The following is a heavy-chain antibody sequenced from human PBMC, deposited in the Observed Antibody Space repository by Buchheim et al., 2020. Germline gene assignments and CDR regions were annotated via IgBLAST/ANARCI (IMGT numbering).Heavy chain of an antibody. CDR2: IYHSGST. CDR3: ARGPSEYYDFWSGYYFDS. Sequence: QLQLQESGSGLVKPSQTLSLTCAVSGGSISSGGYSWSWIRQPPGKGLEWIGYIYHSGSTHYNPSLKSRVTISVERSKNQFSLKLSSVTAADTAVYYCARGPSEYYDFWSGYYFDSWGQGTL. D-gene: IGHD3-3*01. CDR1: GGSISSGGYS. J-gene: IGHJ4*02. V-gene: IGHV4-30-2*01.